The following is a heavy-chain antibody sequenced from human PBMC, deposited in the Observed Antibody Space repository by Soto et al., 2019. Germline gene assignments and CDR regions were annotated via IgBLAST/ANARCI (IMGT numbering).Heavy chain of an antibody. CDR2: ISYDGSNK. CDR3: AREDEPRRSDY. CDR1: GFTFSLYG. V-gene: IGHV3-30*19. J-gene: IGHJ4*02. Sequence: PGGSLRLSCAASGFTFSLYGMQWVRQAPGKGLEWVAVISYDGSNKYYADSVKGRFTISIDNSKNTLYLQMNSLRAEDTAVYYCAREDEPRRSDYWGQGALVTVSS.